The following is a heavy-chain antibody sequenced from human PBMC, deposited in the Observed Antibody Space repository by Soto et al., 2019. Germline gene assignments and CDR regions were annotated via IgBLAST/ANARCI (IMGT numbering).Heavy chain of an antibody. Sequence: GGSLKLSCAAFGFTFGSYTMTWVPQAPGKGLEWVSAILSSGSNKYYADSVEGRFTISRDNTQNSLYLQMNSLRDDDTAVYYCARVPFSGINELGYWGQGTLVTVPS. CDR3: ARVPFSGINELGY. CDR2: ILSSGSNK. D-gene: IGHD6-6*01. J-gene: IGHJ4*02. CDR1: GFTFGSYT. V-gene: IGHV3-21*06.